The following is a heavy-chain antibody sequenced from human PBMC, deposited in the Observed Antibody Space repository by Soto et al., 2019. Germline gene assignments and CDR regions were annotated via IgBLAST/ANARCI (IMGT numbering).Heavy chain of an antibody. Sequence: VQLLESGGGLVQPGGSLRLSCAASGFTFSSYAMSWVRQAPGKGLEWVSAISGSGGSTYYADSVKGRFTISRDNSKNTLYLQMNSLRAEDTAVYYCAKDPYSSSSEIAEYFQHWGQGTLVTVSS. J-gene: IGHJ1*01. CDR3: AKDPYSSSSEIAEYFQH. CDR2: ISGSGGST. D-gene: IGHD6-6*01. V-gene: IGHV3-23*01. CDR1: GFTFSSYA.